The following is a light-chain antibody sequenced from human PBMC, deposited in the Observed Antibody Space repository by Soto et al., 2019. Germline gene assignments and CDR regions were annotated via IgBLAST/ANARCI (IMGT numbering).Light chain of an antibody. CDR2: AAS. J-gene: IGKJ4*01. Sequence: DIQMTQSPASLSASVGDRVTITCRASQRISNYLNWYRQRPGKAPKLLIYAASSLQSGVPSRFSGSGSGTDFTLTISSLQPEDFATYYCQQSYSTPLSFGGGTKVDI. V-gene: IGKV1-39*01. CDR1: QRISNY. CDR3: QQSYSTPLS.